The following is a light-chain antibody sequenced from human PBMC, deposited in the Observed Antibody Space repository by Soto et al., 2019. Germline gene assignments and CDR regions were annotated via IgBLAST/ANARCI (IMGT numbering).Light chain of an antibody. V-gene: IGLV2-8*01. J-gene: IGLJ1*01. Sequence: QPVLTQPPSASGSHGQSVTISCTGTSSDVGGYNYVSWYQQHPGKAPKLMIYEVSKRPSGVPDRFSGSKSGNTASLTVSGLQAEDEADYYCSSYAGSTPYVFGAGTKLTVL. CDR1: SSDVGGYNY. CDR3: SSYAGSTPYV. CDR2: EVS.